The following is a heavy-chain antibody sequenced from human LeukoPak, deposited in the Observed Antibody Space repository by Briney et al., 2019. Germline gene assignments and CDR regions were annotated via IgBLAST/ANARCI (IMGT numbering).Heavy chain of an antibody. CDR1: GFRFDEYG. J-gene: IGHJ6*03. CDR3: ARLRGAQFYFYYYMDV. V-gene: IGHV3-20*04. Sequence: GGSLRLSCAASGFRFDEYGMSWVRHPPGQGREWVSGINWDGDSIGYAESVKGRFTITRDNDKNSLYLQMNSLRAEDTALYYCARLRGAQFYFYYYMDVWGKGTTVTVSS. D-gene: IGHD5-24*01. CDR2: INWDGDSI.